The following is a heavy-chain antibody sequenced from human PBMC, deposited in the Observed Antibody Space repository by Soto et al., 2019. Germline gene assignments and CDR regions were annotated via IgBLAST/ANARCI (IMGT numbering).Heavy chain of an antibody. V-gene: IGHV1-3*01. CDR3: ARDPNDSSAYYHHYYYGMDV. D-gene: IGHD3-22*01. CDR2: INAGNGNT. J-gene: IGHJ6*02. CDR1: GYTFTSDG. Sequence: ASLKVSCKDSGYTFTSDGIHWVRQAPGQRLEWTGWINAGNGNTKYSEKFQGRVTITRDTSASTAYLELSSLRSEDTAVYYCARDPNDSSAYYHHYYYGMDVWGQGTTVTVSS.